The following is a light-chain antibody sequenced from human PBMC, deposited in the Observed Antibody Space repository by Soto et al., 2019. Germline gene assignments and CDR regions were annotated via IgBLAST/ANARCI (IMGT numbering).Light chain of an antibody. CDR1: NSDIGGYNY. J-gene: IGLJ1*01. Sequence: QSALTQPASVSGSPGQSITISCTGTNSDIGGYNYVSWYQQHPGKAPILMIFEVSNRPAGVSNRFSGSKSGNTASLTISGLQAEDEADYYCSSYTSSSTYVFGTGTKLTVL. V-gene: IGLV2-14*01. CDR2: EVS. CDR3: SSYTSSSTYV.